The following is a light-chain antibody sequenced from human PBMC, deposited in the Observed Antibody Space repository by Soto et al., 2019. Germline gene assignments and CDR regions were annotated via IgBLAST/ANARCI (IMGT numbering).Light chain of an antibody. CDR2: GAS. J-gene: IGKJ1*01. CDR3: QQYGSSPRT. V-gene: IGKV3-20*01. CDR1: QSVSSSC. Sequence: EIVLTQSPGTLSLSPGERATLSCRASQSVSSSCLAWYQQKPGQAPRLLIYGASSRATGIPDRFSGSGSGKDFTLTSSRLEPEDFAVYYCQQYGSSPRTFDQGTKVEIK.